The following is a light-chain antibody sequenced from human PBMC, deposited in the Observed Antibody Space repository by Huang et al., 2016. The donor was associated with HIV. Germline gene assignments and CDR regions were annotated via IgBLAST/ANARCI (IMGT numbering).Light chain of an antibody. J-gene: IGKJ1*01. CDR2: LAS. CDR1: QSLLNSNGYNY. CDR3: MQGLQTPQT. V-gene: IGKV2-28*01. Sequence: DIVLTQSPLSLPVTPGEPASISCRSSQSLLNSNGYNYLHWYLQKPGHSPQRVISLASNRASGVPDRFSGSGSGTDFTLKISRVEAEDVGVYYCMQGLQTPQTFGQGTKVEIK.